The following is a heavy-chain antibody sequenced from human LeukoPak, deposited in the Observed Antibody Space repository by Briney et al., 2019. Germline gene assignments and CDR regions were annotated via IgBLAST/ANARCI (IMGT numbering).Heavy chain of an antibody. CDR2: INTNSGGT. D-gene: IGHD3-10*01. V-gene: IGHV1-2*02. J-gene: IGHJ3*02. CDR3: ARVKPRNSMVRGVITFPSAVDI. Sequence: ASVKVSCKASGYTFTGYYMHWVRQAPGQGLEWMGWINTNSGGTNYAQKFQGRVTMTRDTSISTAYMELSRLRSDDTAVYYCARVKPRNSMVRGVITFPSAVDIWGQGTMVTVSS. CDR1: GYTFTGYY.